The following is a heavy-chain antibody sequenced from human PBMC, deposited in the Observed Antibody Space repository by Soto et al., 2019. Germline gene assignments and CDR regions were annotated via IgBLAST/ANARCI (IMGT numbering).Heavy chain of an antibody. V-gene: IGHV1-3*01. J-gene: IGHJ5*02. Sequence: ASVKVSCKASRSTFTSYAMHWVRQATGQRLEWMGWINAGNGNTKYSQKFQGRVTITRDTSASTAYMELSSLRSEDTAVYYCARGGGWYVWFDRWGQGTLVTVSS. CDR2: INAGNGNT. CDR3: ARGGGWYVWFDR. D-gene: IGHD6-19*01. CDR1: RSTFTSYA.